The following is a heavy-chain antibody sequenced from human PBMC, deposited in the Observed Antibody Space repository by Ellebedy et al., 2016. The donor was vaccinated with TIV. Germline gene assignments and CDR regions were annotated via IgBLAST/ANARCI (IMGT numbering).Heavy chain of an antibody. Sequence: SVKVSCXASEGTFSQYAINWVRQAPGQGLDWVGRIIPSLDKTNYALRFQGRVTITADKATTTVYLELTRLMSEDTAVYYCAAEENYDVSNGYPLEYWGQGTLVTVSS. CDR2: IIPSLDKT. J-gene: IGHJ4*02. V-gene: IGHV1-69*04. CDR3: AAEENYDVSNGYPLEY. CDR1: EGTFSQYA. D-gene: IGHD3-3*01.